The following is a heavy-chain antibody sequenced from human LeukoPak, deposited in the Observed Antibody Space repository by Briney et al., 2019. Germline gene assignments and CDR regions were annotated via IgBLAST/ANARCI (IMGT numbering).Heavy chain of an antibody. CDR3: ARRVEYYDSSGYLYYYYMDV. J-gene: IGHJ6*03. D-gene: IGHD3-22*01. V-gene: IGHV4-34*01. CDR1: GGSFSGYY. Sequence: SETLSLTYAVYGGSFSGYYWSWIRQPPGKGLEWIGEINHSGSTNYNPSLKSRVTISVDTSKNQFSLKLSSVTAADTAVYYCARRVEYYDSSGYLYYYYMDVWGKGATVTVSS. CDR2: INHSGST.